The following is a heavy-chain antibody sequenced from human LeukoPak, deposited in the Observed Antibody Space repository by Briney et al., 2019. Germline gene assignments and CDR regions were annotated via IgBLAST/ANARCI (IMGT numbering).Heavy chain of an antibody. J-gene: IGHJ5*02. Sequence: GGSLRLSCGASGLTFSTYSMNWVRQAPGKGLEWVSYISSDSGTRYYADSVKGRFTISRDNAKNSLYLQMNSLRAEDTAVYYCARAAQPGFDPWGEGTLVTVSS. CDR2: ISSDSGTR. D-gene: IGHD1-14*01. CDR1: GLTFSTYS. CDR3: ARAAQPGFDP. V-gene: IGHV3-48*01.